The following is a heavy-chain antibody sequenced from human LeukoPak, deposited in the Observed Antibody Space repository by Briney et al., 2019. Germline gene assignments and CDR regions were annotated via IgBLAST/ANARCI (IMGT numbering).Heavy chain of an antibody. J-gene: IGHJ4*02. V-gene: IGHV3-23*01. CDR1: GFTFSSYA. D-gene: IGHD6-13*01. Sequence: GGSLRLSCAASGFTFSSYAMSWARQAPGKGLEWVSAISGSGGSTYYADSVKGRFTISRDNSKNTLYLRMNSLRAEDTAVYYCAKHPSAAAGDPLDYWGQGTLVTVSS. CDR2: ISGSGGST. CDR3: AKHPSAAAGDPLDY.